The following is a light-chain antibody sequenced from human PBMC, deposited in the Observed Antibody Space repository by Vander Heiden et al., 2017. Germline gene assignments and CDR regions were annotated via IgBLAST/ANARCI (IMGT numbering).Light chain of an antibody. J-gene: IGKJ1*01. V-gene: IGKV1-39*01. CDR2: ASL. CDR3: QQTYATPLT. CDR1: QSISTY. Sequence: DSQITQSPSTLLASVGDRVTISYRASQSISTYLNWYQQKPGNAPKLLVYASLNLQSGVPSRFSGSRSGTQFSLTISSLQPDDFATYYCQQTYATPLTFGQGTKVGIK.